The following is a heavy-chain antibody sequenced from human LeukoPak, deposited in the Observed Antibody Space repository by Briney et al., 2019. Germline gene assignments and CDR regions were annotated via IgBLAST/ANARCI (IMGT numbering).Heavy chain of an antibody. CDR2: IYTSGST. Sequence: SETLSLTCTVSGGSISSNSYYWSWIRQPAGKGLEWIGRIYTSGSTNYNPSLKSRVTMSVDTSKNQFSLKLSSVTAADTAVYYCARDSRTRFWQQLAPRVNWFDPWGQGTLVTVSS. V-gene: IGHV4-61*02. D-gene: IGHD6-13*01. CDR1: GGSISSNSYY. J-gene: IGHJ5*02. CDR3: ARDSRTRFWQQLAPRVNWFDP.